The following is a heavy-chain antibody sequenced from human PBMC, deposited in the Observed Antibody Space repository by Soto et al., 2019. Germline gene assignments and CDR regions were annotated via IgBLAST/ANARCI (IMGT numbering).Heavy chain of an antibody. V-gene: IGHV3-30*18. CDR1: GFTFSSFG. CDR3: AKANHSNGYGSSFDY. Sequence: QVQLVESGGGVVQPGRSLRLSCAASGFTFSSFGMHWVRQAPGRGLEWVAVISTTGGLTYAAESVKGRFTISRDNSKNILYLQMNSMRAEDTAIYYCAKANHSNGYGSSFDYWGQGVLVTVSS. CDR2: ISTTGGLT. J-gene: IGHJ4*02. D-gene: IGHD4-4*01.